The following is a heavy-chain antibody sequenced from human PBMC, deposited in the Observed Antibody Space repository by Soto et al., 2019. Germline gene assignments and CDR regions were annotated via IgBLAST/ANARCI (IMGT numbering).Heavy chain of an antibody. V-gene: IGHV3-30*04. CDR2: ISYDGSNK. CDR1: GFTFSSYA. J-gene: IGHJ4*02. CDR3: AKLSSPINDIAAAGPDY. Sequence: QVQLVESGGGVVQPGRSLRLSCAASGFTFSSYAIHWVRQAPGKGLEWVALISYDGSNKYYADSVKGRFTISRDNSKNTLYVQMNSLRAEDTAVYYCAKLSSPINDIAAAGPDYWGQGTLVTVSS. D-gene: IGHD6-13*01.